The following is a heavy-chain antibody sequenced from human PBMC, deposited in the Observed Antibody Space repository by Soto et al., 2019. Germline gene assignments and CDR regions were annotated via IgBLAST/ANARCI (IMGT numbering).Heavy chain of an antibody. CDR2: IYYSGST. D-gene: IGHD2-15*01. CDR1: GGSISSGGYY. V-gene: IGHV4-31*03. CDR3: ARGSVGAYPPGYCSGGSCYTRYNWFDP. Sequence: SETLSLTCTVSGGSISSGGYYWSWIRQHPGKGLEWIGYIYYSGSTYYNPSLKSRVTISVDTSKNQFSLKLSSVTAADTAVYYCARGSVGAYPPGYCSGGSCYTRYNWFDPWGQGTLVTVSS. J-gene: IGHJ5*02.